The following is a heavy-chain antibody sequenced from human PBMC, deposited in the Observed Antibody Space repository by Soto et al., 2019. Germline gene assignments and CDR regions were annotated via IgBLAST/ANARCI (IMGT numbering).Heavy chain of an antibody. D-gene: IGHD3-22*01. CDR1: GFTFSSYA. V-gene: IGHV3-23*01. Sequence: GGSLRLSCAASGFTFSSYAMSWVRQAPGKGLEWVSAISGSGGSTYYADSVKGRFTISRDNSKNTLYLQMNSLRAEDTAVYYCAKEFLHYYDSSGYYAFWGQGTLVTVSS. CDR3: AKEFLHYYDSSGYYAF. J-gene: IGHJ4*02. CDR2: ISGSGGST.